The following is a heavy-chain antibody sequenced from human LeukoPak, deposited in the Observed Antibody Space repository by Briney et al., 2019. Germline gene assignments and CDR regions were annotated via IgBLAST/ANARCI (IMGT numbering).Heavy chain of an antibody. Sequence: GGSLRLSCAASGFTFSSHSMNWVRQAPGKGLEWVSYISTSSDTIYYADSVKGRFTISRHNAKNSLYLQMNSLRAEDTAVYYCARGFLRYSYDHWGQGTLVTVSS. CDR2: ISTSSDTI. J-gene: IGHJ4*02. D-gene: IGHD5-18*01. CDR3: ARGFLRYSYDH. V-gene: IGHV3-48*04. CDR1: GFTFSSHS.